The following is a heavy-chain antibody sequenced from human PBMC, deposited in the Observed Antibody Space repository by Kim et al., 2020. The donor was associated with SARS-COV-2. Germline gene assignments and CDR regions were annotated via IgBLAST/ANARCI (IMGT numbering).Heavy chain of an antibody. V-gene: IGHV4-59*13. CDR3: AREEGTDDAFDI. CDR2: IYYSGST. Sequence: SETLSLTCTVSGGSISSYYWSWIRQPPGKGLEWIGYIYYSGSTNYNPSLKSRVTISVDTSKNQFSLKLSSVTAADTAVYYCAREEGTDDAFDIWGQGTMVTVSS. J-gene: IGHJ3*02. D-gene: IGHD1-1*01. CDR1: GGSISSYY.